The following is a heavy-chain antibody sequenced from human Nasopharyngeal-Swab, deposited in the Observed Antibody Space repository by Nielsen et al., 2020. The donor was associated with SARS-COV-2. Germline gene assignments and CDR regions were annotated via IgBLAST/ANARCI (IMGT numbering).Heavy chain of an antibody. J-gene: IGHJ4*02. CDR3: ARVLIGTPAYGSGTIDY. D-gene: IGHD3-10*01. V-gene: IGHV4-34*01. CDR2: INHSGST. Sequence: WIRQPPGKGLEWIGEINHSGSTNYNPSLKSRVTISVDTSKNQFSLKLSSVTAADTAAYYCARVLIGTPAYGSGTIDYWGQGTLVTVSS.